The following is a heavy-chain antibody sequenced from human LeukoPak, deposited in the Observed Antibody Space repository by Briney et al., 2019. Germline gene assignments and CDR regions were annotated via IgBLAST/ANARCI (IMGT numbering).Heavy chain of an antibody. J-gene: IGHJ4*02. CDR2: IKQDGTEK. CDR1: GFTFSDYW. V-gene: IGHV3-7*01. Sequence: GGSLRLSCAASGFTFSDYWMSWVRQAPGKGLEWVANIKQDGTEKYYVGSVKGRFTISRDNAKNSLYLQMNSLRAEDTAVYYCARPPTTVVTPADYWGQGTLVTVSS. D-gene: IGHD4-23*01. CDR3: ARPPTTVVTPADY.